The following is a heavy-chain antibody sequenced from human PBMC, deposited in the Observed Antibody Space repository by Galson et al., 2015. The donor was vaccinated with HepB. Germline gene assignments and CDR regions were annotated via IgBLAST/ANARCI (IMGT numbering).Heavy chain of an antibody. Sequence: SLRLSCAASGFTFSSYGMHWVRQAPGKGLEWVAVISYGGGEKYYADSVKGRFTISRDNSKNTLNLQMSSLRAEDTAVYYCAKGLGVPAGVAGGMDVWGQGATVTASS. CDR2: ISYGGGEK. CDR1: GFTFSSYG. V-gene: IGHV3-30*18. D-gene: IGHD2-2*01. CDR3: AKGLGVPAGVAGGMDV. J-gene: IGHJ6*02.